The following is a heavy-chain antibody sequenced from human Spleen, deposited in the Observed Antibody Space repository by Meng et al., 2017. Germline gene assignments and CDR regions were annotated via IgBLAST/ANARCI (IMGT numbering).Heavy chain of an antibody. Sequence: GSLRLSCTVSGGSISGYYWSWIRQPPGKGLEWLGDITQSAGSNYSPSLRGRLTISIDTSKSQFSLKLNSVTAADTAVYYCATGSGDFWSGSLIWGQGTMVTVSS. CDR3: ATGSGDFWSGSLI. D-gene: IGHD3-3*01. CDR1: GGSISGYY. CDR2: ITQSAGS. V-gene: IGHV4-34*01. J-gene: IGHJ3*02.